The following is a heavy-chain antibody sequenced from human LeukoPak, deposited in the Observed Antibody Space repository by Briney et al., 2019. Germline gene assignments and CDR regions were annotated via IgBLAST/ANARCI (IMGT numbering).Heavy chain of an antibody. CDR2: ISWNSGSI. D-gene: IGHD3-10*01. Sequence: GGSLSLSCAASGVTFDDYAMHWVRQAPGKGLEWVSGISWNSGSIGYADSVKGRFTISRDNAKNSLYLQMNSLRAEDTALYYCAKDRGYYGSGSYFDYWGQGTLVTVSS. J-gene: IGHJ4*02. CDR3: AKDRGYYGSGSYFDY. V-gene: IGHV3-9*01. CDR1: GVTFDDYA.